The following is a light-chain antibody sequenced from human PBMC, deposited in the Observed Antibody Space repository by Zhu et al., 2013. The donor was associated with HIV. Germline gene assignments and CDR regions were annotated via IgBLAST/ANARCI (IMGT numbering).Light chain of an antibody. CDR2: GAS. CDR1: QSVSSN. CDR3: QQYNNWPSLT. V-gene: IGKV3-15*01. J-gene: IGKJ4*01. Sequence: EIVLTQSPATLSLSPGDGATLSCRASQSVSSNLAWYQQKPGQAPRLLIYGASTRVTGIPARFSGSGSGTEFTLTISSLQSEDFAVYYCQQYNNWPSLTFGGGSKVEIK.